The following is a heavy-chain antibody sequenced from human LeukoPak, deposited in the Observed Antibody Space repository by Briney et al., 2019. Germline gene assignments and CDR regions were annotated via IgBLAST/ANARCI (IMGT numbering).Heavy chain of an antibody. V-gene: IGHV4-39*07. J-gene: IGHJ5*02. CDR3: ARNGGGRDGYNPPMNWFDP. CDR1: GGSISSSSYY. CDR2: IYYSGST. D-gene: IGHD5-24*01. Sequence: PSETLSLTCTVSGGSISSSSYYWGWIRQPPGKGLEWIGSIYYSGSTYYNPSLKSRVTISVDTSKNQFSLKLSSVTAADTAVYYCARNGGGRDGYNPPMNWFDPWGQGTLVTVSS.